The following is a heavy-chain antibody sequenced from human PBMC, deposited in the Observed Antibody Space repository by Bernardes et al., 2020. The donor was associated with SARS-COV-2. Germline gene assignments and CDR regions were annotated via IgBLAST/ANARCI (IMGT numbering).Heavy chain of an antibody. CDR1: GGSISNSY. Sequence: LSLTCTVSGGSISNSYWSWIRQTPGKGLEWIGYISDSGITDDNPSLKSRVTISVDTSRNQFSLKLSSVTAADTAVYYCARSRSSTTWSFDYWGQGIVVTVSP. CDR2: ISDSGIT. V-gene: IGHV4-59*01. D-gene: IGHD2-2*01. J-gene: IGHJ4*02. CDR3: ARSRSSTTWSFDY.